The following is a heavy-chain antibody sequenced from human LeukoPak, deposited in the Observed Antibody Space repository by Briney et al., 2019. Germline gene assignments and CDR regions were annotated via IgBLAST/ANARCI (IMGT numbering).Heavy chain of an antibody. Sequence: PGRSLRLSCAASGFTFDDYAMHWVRQAPGKGLEWVSGISWNSGSIGYADSVKGRFTISRDNAKNSLYLQMNSLRAEDMALYYCAKGGLQWSDRLEFDYWGQGTLVTVSS. CDR1: GFTFDDYA. V-gene: IGHV3-9*03. CDR3: AKGGLQWSDRLEFDY. CDR2: ISWNSGSI. D-gene: IGHD3-3*01. J-gene: IGHJ4*02.